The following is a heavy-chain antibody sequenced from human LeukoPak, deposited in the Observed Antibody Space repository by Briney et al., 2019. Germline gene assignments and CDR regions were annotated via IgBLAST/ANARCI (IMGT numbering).Heavy chain of an antibody. CDR1: GGSITSYY. CDR2: IYSSGST. Sequence: SETLSLTCTVSGGSITSYYWSWIRQPAGKGLEWIGRIYSSGSTNYNPSLKSRVTMSVDAFKNQFSLKLNSVTAADTAVYYCARDKSTTWHNWFDPWGQGTLVTISS. V-gene: IGHV4-4*07. CDR3: ARDKSTTWHNWFDP. J-gene: IGHJ5*02. D-gene: IGHD1-14*01.